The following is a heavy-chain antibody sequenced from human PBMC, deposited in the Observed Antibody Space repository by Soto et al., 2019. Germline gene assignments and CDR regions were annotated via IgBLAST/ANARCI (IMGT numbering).Heavy chain of an antibody. CDR1: GFTFSSYA. CDR2: IKQDGSEK. J-gene: IGHJ4*02. CDR3: ARDEGWFGELPDY. Sequence: GGSLRLSCAASGFTFSSYAMSWVRQAPGKGLEWVANIKQDGSEKYYVDSVKGRFTISRDNAKNSLYLQMNSLRAEDTAVYYCARDEGWFGELPDYWGQGTLVTVSS. V-gene: IGHV3-7*01. D-gene: IGHD3-10*01.